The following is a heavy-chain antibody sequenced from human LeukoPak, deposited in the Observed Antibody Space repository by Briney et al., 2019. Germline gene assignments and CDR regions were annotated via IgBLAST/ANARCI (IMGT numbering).Heavy chain of an antibody. CDR3: ARGEGYYASGSYYIDY. CDR2: INSDGSST. CDR1: GFTFSSYW. J-gene: IGHJ4*02. D-gene: IGHD3-10*01. V-gene: IGHV3-74*03. Sequence: GGSLRLSCAASGFTFSSYWMHWVRQAPGKGLVWVSRINSDGSSTKHADSVKGRFTISRDNAKNSLYLRMSSLRVEDTAVYHCARGEGYYASGSYYIDYWGQGTLVTVSS.